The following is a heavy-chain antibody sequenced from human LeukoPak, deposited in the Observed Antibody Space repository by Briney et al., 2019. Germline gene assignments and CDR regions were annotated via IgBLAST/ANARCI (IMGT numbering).Heavy chain of an antibody. CDR2: ISYDGSNK. Sequence: GGSLRLSCAASGFTVSSNYMSWVRQAPGEGLEWVAVISYDGSNKYYADSVKGRFTISRDNSKNTLYLQMNSLRAEDTAVYYCARDGLAYCGGDCSNDYWGQGTLATVSS. J-gene: IGHJ4*02. CDR1: GFTVSSNY. D-gene: IGHD2-21*02. CDR3: ARDGLAYCGGDCSNDY. V-gene: IGHV3-30*03.